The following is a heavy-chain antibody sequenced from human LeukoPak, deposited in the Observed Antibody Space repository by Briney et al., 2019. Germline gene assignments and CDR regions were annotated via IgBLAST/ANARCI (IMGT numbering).Heavy chain of an antibody. V-gene: IGHV3-23*01. D-gene: IGHD4-17*01. J-gene: IGHJ5*02. Sequence: GGPLRLSCAASGFTFSIFAMTWVRQAPGKGLEWVSSITGSHGRKYTTDSVKGRFTISRDNSQNALYLQMNSLRAEDTAVYYCTKDPNGDYIGAFDPWGQGTLVTVSS. CDR3: TKDPNGDYIGAFDP. CDR1: GFTFSIFA. CDR2: ITGSHGRK.